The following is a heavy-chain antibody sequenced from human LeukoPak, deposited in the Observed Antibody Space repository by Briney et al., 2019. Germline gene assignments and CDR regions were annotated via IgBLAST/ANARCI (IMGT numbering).Heavy chain of an antibody. V-gene: IGHV3-23*01. CDR3: AKVGGYCSTTTCLGEYFQH. Sequence: GSLKLPWEAPGFTFSRYAMNWVRQAPGEGLEWVFRIRVSGGSTYYADSVKGRFAISRDTSKNTLYLQMNSLRAEDTAVYYCAKVGGYCSTTTCLGEYFQHWGQGTLVTVSS. CDR2: IRVSGGST. CDR1: GFTFSRYA. D-gene: IGHD2-2*01. J-gene: IGHJ1*01.